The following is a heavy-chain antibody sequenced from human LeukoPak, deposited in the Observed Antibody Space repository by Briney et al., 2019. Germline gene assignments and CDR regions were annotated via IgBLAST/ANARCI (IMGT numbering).Heavy chain of an antibody. CDR3: ARALATTMLLGGY. D-gene: IGHD3-16*01. CDR1: GYSFTNYD. CDR2: MNPYSGTT. J-gene: IGHJ4*02. V-gene: IGHV1-8*01. Sequence: ASVKVSCKTSGYSFTNYDINWVRQATGQGLEWMGWMNPYSGTTGYAQNFQGRVTMTRNTSINTAYMEMSGLTSEDTAVYYCARALATTMLLGGYWGQGTLVTVSS.